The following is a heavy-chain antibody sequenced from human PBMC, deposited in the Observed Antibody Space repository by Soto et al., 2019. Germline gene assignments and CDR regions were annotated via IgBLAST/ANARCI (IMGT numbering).Heavy chain of an antibody. D-gene: IGHD3-22*01. V-gene: IGHV3-7*05. CDR2: IKEDGSQK. CDR3: AKIESRFFYDSTGYYPFDY. CDR1: GFTFSRYW. J-gene: IGHJ4*02. Sequence: PGGSLRLSCAASGFTFSRYWMSWVRQAPGKGLEWVANIKEDGSQKWYVDSVKGRFTISRDNAKNSLYLQINSPRAEDTAVYYCAKIESRFFYDSTGYYPFDYWGQGTLVTVSS.